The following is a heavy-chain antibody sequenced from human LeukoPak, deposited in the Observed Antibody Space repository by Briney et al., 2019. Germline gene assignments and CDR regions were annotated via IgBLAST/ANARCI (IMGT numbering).Heavy chain of an antibody. CDR3: ARGSTVVLFDP. V-gene: IGHV4-34*01. CDR1: GGSFSGYY. D-gene: IGHD2-2*01. J-gene: IGHJ5*02. Sequence: SETLSLTCAVYGGSFSGYYWSWIRQPPGKGLEWIGEINHSGSTNYNPSLKSRVTISVDTSKNQFSLKLSSVTAADTAVYYCARGSTVVLFDPWGQGTLVTVSS. CDR2: INHSGST.